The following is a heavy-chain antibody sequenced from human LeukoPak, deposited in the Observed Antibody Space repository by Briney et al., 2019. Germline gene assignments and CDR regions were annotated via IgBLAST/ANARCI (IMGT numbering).Heavy chain of an antibody. D-gene: IGHD3-22*01. V-gene: IGHV4-31*03. J-gene: IGHJ4*02. CDR1: GGSISSGGYY. CDR3: ARVPNSSVYPFDS. Sequence: SQTLSLTCTVSGGSISSGGYYWSWIRQHPGKGLEWIGYIYYSGRTYYNPSLKSRITISVDTSKDRFSLKLGSVTAADTAVCYCARVPNSSVYPFDSWGQGTLVTVSS. CDR2: IYYSGRT.